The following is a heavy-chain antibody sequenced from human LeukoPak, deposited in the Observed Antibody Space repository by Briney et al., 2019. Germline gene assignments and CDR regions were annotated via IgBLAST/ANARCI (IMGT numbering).Heavy chain of an antibody. V-gene: IGHV4-61*02. CDR3: ARDSPPAYCSGGSCYFDY. D-gene: IGHD2-15*01. CDR1: GGSISSGNYY. Sequence: SETLSLTCTVSGGSISSGNYYWSWIRQPAGKGLEWIGRIYTSGSTNYNPSLKSRVTISKDTSKNEFSLKLSSVTAADTAVYYCARDSPPAYCSGGSCYFDYWGQGTLVTVSS. J-gene: IGHJ4*02. CDR2: IYTSGST.